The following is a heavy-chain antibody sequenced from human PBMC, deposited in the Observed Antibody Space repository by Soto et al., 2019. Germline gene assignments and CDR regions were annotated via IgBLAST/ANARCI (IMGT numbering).Heavy chain of an antibody. Sequence: SSETLSLSCTVSGASIITNNYFWVWIRQSPRRGLVLIGSISYSGRTYDNPSLQSRVTISIDAYKNQFSLKLTSVTTADTSIYYCARRRASDYGGNHHPYYFDRWGQGTLVT. CDR2: ISYSGRT. CDR1: GASIITNNYF. D-gene: IGHD4-17*01. CDR3: ARRRASDYGGNHHPYYFDR. J-gene: IGHJ4*02. V-gene: IGHV4-39*01.